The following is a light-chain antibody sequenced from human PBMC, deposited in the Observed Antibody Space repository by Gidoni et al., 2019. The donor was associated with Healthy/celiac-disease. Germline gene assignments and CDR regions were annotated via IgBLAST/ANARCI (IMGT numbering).Light chain of an antibody. Sequence: SYELTQPPSVSVSPGQTARITCSGDALPKQYAYWYQQKPGQAPVLVIYKDSERPSGIPERFSGSSSGTTVTLNISGVQAEDEADYYCQSADSSGTRWVFGGGTKLTVL. J-gene: IGLJ3*02. CDR1: ALPKQY. CDR2: KDS. V-gene: IGLV3-25*02. CDR3: QSADSSGTRWV.